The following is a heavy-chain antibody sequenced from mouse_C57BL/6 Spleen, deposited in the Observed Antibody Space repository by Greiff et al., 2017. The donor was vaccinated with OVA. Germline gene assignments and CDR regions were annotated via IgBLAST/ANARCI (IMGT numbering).Heavy chain of an antibody. D-gene: IGHD2-5*01. CDR1: GYTFTNYW. J-gene: IGHJ2*01. CDR2: IYPGGGYT. CDR3: ARNSNGFDY. V-gene: IGHV1-63*01. Sequence: LQESGAELVRPGTSVKMSCKASGYTFTNYWIGWAKQRPGHGLEWIGDIYPGGGYTNYNEKFKGKATLTADKSSSTAYMQFSSLTSEDSAIYYGARNSNGFDYWGQGTTLTVSS.